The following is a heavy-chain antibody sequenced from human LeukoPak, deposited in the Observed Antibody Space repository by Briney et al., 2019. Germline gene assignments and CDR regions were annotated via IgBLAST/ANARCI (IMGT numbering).Heavy chain of an antibody. V-gene: IGHV3-7*01. CDR3: ARAWGSEMATSFDY. J-gene: IGHJ4*02. CDR2: IKQDGSEK. D-gene: IGHD5-24*01. Sequence: GGSLRLSCAASGFTFSSYWMSWVRQAPGKGLEWVANIKQDGSEKYYVDSVKGRFTISRDNAKNSLCLQMNSLRAEDTAVYYCARAWGSEMATSFDYWGQGTLVTVSS. CDR1: GFTFSSYW.